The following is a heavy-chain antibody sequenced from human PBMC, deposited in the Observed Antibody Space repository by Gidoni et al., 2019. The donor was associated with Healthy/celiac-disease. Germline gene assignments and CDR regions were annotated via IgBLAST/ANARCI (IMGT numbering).Heavy chain of an antibody. J-gene: IGHJ6*02. Sequence: QVPLVQSGAEVKKTGASVKVSCNAFGYTFPRYYMHWGRQAPGQGLEWMGIINPSGGRTSYAQKFQGRVNMTRDTYTSTVYMERSSLRAEDTAVYYCARARSTAYYYYYGMDVWGQGTTVTVSS. V-gene: IGHV1-46*03. CDR2: INPSGGRT. D-gene: IGHD4-17*01. CDR3: ARARSTAYYYYYGMDV. CDR1: GYTFPRYY.